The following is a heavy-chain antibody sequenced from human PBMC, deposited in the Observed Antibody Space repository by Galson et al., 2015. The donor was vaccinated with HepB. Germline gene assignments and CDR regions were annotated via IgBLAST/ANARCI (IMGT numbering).Heavy chain of an antibody. CDR1: GGPFNSYT. Sequence: SVKVSCKASGGPFNSYTFNWVRQAPGQGLEWMGGMIPALGFKRQSQKLQGRLTVTADKSTSTTYMELSGLRSEDTAVYFCARERGNQFWDGHDRENQYYMDVLSRGTTVTV. CDR2: MIPALGFK. D-gene: IGHD3-16*01. CDR3: ARERGNQFWDGHDRENQYYMDV. V-gene: IGHV1-69*10. J-gene: IGHJ6*03.